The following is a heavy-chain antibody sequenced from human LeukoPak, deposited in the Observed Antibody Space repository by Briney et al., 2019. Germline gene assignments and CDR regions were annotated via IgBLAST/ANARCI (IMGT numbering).Heavy chain of an antibody. CDR2: IKQDGSEK. CDR3: ARDQRNGYNYGAFDI. V-gene: IGHV3-7*01. Sequence: TGGSLRLSCADSGFTFSSYWMSWVRQAPGKGLEWVSNIKQDGSEKYYVDSVKGRFTISRDNAKNSLYLQMNSLRAEDTAVYYCARDQRNGYNYGAFDIWGQGTMVTVSS. J-gene: IGHJ3*02. D-gene: IGHD5-24*01. CDR1: GFTFSSYW.